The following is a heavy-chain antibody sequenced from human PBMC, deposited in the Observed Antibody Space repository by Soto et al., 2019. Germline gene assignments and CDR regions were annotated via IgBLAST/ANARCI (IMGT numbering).Heavy chain of an antibody. CDR1: GFSLSADGVG. CDR2: IYWDDDQ. CDR3: AHAYGGTSWPNDAFDV. J-gene: IGHJ3*01. Sequence: QITLKESGLTLVKPTQTLTLTCTFSGFSLSADGVGVGWIRQPPGKALEWLALIYWDDDQRYSPSLKTRLTITKDTSKNQVVLTMTNMDPVDTATYYCAHAYGGTSWPNDAFDVWGQGTVVTVSS. V-gene: IGHV2-5*02. D-gene: IGHD2-2*01.